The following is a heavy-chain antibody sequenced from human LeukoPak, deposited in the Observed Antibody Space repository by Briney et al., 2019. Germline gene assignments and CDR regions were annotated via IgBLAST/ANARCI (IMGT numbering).Heavy chain of an antibody. CDR3: AREPSLGYCSSTSCEDYYGMDV. CDR1: GFTFSSYS. J-gene: IGHJ6*04. V-gene: IGHV3-21*01. D-gene: IGHD2-2*01. Sequence: PGGSLRLSCAASGFTFSSYSMNWVRQAPGKGLEWVSSISSSSRYIYYADSVKGRFTISRDNAKNSLYLQMNSLRAEDTAVYYCAREPSLGYCSSTSCEDYYGMDVWGKGTTVTVSS. CDR2: ISSSSRYI.